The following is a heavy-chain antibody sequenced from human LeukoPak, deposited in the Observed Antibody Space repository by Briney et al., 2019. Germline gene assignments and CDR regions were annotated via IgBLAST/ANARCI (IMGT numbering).Heavy chain of an antibody. CDR2: MNPNNGNT. Sequence: GASVKVSCKASGYTFTSSDINWVRQAPGHGLEWMASMNPNNGNTAYARKFQGRVTMTRNTSIGTAYLELSALRSEDTAVYYCARLHWESGGIYFYYYMDVWGKGTTVTVSS. V-gene: IGHV1-8*01. J-gene: IGHJ6*03. CDR3: ARLHWESGGIYFYYYMDV. CDR1: GYTFTSSD. D-gene: IGHD3-16*01.